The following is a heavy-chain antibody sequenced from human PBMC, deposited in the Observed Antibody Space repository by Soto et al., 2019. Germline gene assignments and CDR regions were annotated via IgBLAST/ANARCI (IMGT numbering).Heavy chain of an antibody. CDR1: GFTFSSYS. CDR2: ISSSSSYI. Sequence: KTGGSLRLSCAASGFTFSSYSMNWVRQAPGKGLEWVSSISSSSSYIYYADSVKGRFTISRDNAKNSLYLQMNSLRAEDTAVYYCAREDSTSSMGMDVWGQGTTVTVSS. CDR3: AREDSTSSMGMDV. J-gene: IGHJ6*02. V-gene: IGHV3-21*01. D-gene: IGHD2-2*01.